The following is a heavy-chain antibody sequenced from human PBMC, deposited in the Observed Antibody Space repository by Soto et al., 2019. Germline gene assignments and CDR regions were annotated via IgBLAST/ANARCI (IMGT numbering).Heavy chain of an antibody. CDR3: ASLIAAEGYYAAGMDV. V-gene: IGHV4-39*01. CDR1: RGSISDTSYY. D-gene: IGHD6-13*01. Sequence: SATLSLTCTVSRGSISDTSYYWGWFRQPPGKGLEWIGTVYYSGRTYYNSALKSRVTISVDSSKTQFSLKVISVTAADTAVYYFASLIAAEGYYAAGMDVWGQGTTGTVS. J-gene: IGHJ6*02. CDR2: VYYSGRT.